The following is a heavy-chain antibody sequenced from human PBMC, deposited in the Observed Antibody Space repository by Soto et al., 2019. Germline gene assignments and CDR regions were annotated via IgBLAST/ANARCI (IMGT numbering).Heavy chain of an antibody. D-gene: IGHD5-12*01. CDR2: INPSGGST. CDR1: GYTFTSYY. Sequence: AAVKCSFKASGYTFTSYYMHWVRQAPGQGLDCMGIINPSGGSTSYAQKFQGRVTMTRDTSTSTVYMELRSLRSEDTAVYDCARERTIVATTSNFVDYWGQGSLVTVS. CDR3: ARERTIVATTSNFVDY. J-gene: IGHJ4*02. V-gene: IGHV1-46*01.